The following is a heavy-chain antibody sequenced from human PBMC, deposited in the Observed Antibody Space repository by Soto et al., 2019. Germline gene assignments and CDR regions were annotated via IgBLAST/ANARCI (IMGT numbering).Heavy chain of an antibody. D-gene: IGHD1-26*01. Sequence: EVHLVESGGDLVQPGGSLRLSCVASGFTFSSHWMTWVRQAPDKGLEWVANIKEDGSDIYYADSVKGRFTISRDNAKKSLYLQMNSLRAEDTAVYYCGRDSGTFHIDYWRQGTLVTVSS. CDR3: GRDSGTFHIDY. CDR1: GFTFSSHW. CDR2: IKEDGSDI. V-gene: IGHV3-7*04. J-gene: IGHJ4*02.